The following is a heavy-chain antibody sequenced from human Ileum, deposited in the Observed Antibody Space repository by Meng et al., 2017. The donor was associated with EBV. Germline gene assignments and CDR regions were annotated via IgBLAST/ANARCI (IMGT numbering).Heavy chain of an antibody. CDR2: IYHHGTT. CDR1: GGSIISSKW. Sequence: QGQLQESGPSLVKPSGTVSLTCAVSGGSIISSKWWSWVRQSPGTGLEWIGEIYHHGTTNYNPSLKSRVTISVDTSKNKFFLNLTSLTAADTAVYYCARLDSSGYYFGGWFDPWGQGILVTASS. J-gene: IGHJ5*02. D-gene: IGHD3-22*01. CDR3: ARLDSSGYYFGGWFDP. V-gene: IGHV4-4*02.